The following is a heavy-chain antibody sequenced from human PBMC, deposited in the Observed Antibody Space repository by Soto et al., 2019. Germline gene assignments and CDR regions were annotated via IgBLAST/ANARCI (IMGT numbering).Heavy chain of an antibody. CDR2: IYYSGST. CDR1: GGSISSYY. Sequence: SQTMPLTCTVFGGSISSYYWSWIRQPTGKGLEWIGYIYYSGSTNYNPSLKSRVTISVDTSKNQFSLKLSSVTAADTAVYYCASSTYYDFWSGYWAFDYWGQGTLVTVSS. V-gene: IGHV4-59*01. J-gene: IGHJ4*02. CDR3: ASSTYYDFWSGYWAFDY. D-gene: IGHD3-3*01.